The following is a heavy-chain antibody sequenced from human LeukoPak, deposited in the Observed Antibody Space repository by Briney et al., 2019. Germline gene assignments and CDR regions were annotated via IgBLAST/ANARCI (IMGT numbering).Heavy chain of an antibody. CDR2: ISAYNGNT. Sequence: GASVKVSCKASGGTFSSYAISWVRQAPGQGLEWMGWISAYNGNTNYAQKLQGRVTMTTDTSTSTAYMELRSLRSDDTAVYYCASPYYDFWSGYSREVYYGMDVWGQGTTVTVSS. V-gene: IGHV1-18*01. D-gene: IGHD3-3*01. J-gene: IGHJ6*02. CDR3: ASPYYDFWSGYSREVYYGMDV. CDR1: GGTFSSYA.